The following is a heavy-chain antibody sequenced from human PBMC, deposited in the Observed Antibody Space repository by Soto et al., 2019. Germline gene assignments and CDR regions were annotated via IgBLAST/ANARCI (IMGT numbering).Heavy chain of an antibody. CDR2: IYYSGST. Sequence: QVQLQESGPGLVKPSETLSLTCTVSGGSISSYYWSWIRQPPGKGLEWIGYIYYSGSTNYNPSLKSRVTISVETSKNQCSLKLSAVTAADTAVYYCARAPAPLYSSCWYYFDYWGQGTLVTVSS. D-gene: IGHD6-13*01. CDR3: ARAPAPLYSSCWYYFDY. CDR1: GGSISSYY. V-gene: IGHV4-59*01. J-gene: IGHJ4*02.